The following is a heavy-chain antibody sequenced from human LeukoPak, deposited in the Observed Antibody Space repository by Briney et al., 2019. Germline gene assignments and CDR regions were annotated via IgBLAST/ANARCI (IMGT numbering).Heavy chain of an antibody. V-gene: IGHV5-51*01. CDR3: ARPGVFGAAANDAFDI. CDR2: I. Sequence: GESLKISCKGSGYSFTSYWIGWVRQMPGKGLEWMGIIYSPSFQGHVTISADKSISTAYLQWSSLKASDTAMYYCARPGVFGAAANDAFDIWGQGTMVTVSS. CDR1: GYSFTSYW. J-gene: IGHJ3*02. D-gene: IGHD6-13*01.